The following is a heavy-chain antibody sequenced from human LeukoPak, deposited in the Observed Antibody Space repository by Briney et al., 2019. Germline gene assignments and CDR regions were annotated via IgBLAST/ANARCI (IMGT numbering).Heavy chain of an antibody. CDR2: INHSGST. Sequence: SSETLSLTCAVYGGSFSGYYWSWIRQPPGKGLEWMGEINHSGSTNYNPSLKSRVTISVDTSKNQFSLKLSSVTAADTAVYYCAGGVVANWFDPWGEGTLVTVSS. CDR1: GGSFSGYY. CDR3: AGGVVANWFDP. J-gene: IGHJ5*02. V-gene: IGHV4-34*01. D-gene: IGHD2-15*01.